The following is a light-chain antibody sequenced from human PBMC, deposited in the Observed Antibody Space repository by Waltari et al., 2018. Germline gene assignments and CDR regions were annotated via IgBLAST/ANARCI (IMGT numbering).Light chain of an antibody. CDR2: DVS. J-gene: IGLJ3*02. CDR3: SSQSSNNVVL. Sequence: QSALTQPASVSGSPRQSFTFSCPGTRSDVGRYNSVSWYQDHPGQGPKVIIYDVSDGPSGVSARFSGSKSGNTASLTISGLQAEDEADYYCSSQSSNNVVLFGGGTKVTVL. CDR1: RSDVGRYNS. V-gene: IGLV2-14*03.